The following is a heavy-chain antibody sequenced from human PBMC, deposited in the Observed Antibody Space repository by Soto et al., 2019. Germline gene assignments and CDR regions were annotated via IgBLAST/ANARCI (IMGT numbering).Heavy chain of an antibody. Sequence: ASVKVSCKASGYTFTSYGISWVRQAPGQGLEWMGWISAYNGNTNYAQKIQGRVTMTTDTSTSTAYMELRSLRSDDTAVYYCARDQDGSGSYITWVGSEWVNWGQGTLVTVSS. CDR1: GYTFTSYG. D-gene: IGHD3-10*01. CDR3: ARDQDGSGSYITWVGSEWVN. V-gene: IGHV1-18*01. CDR2: ISAYNGNT. J-gene: IGHJ4*02.